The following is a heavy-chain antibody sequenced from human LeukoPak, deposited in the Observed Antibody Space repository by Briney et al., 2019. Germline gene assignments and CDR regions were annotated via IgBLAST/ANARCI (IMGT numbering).Heavy chain of an antibody. V-gene: IGHV3-23*01. D-gene: IGHD6-19*01. CDR1: GFTFSSYA. Sequence: AGGSLRLSCAASGFTFSSYAMSWVRQAPGKGLEWVSAISGSGGSTYYADSVKGRFTISRDNSKNTLYLQMNSLRAEDTAVYYCAKVSSGWYYYYYMDVWGKGTTVTISS. CDR2: ISGSGGST. CDR3: AKVSSGWYYYYYMDV. J-gene: IGHJ6*03.